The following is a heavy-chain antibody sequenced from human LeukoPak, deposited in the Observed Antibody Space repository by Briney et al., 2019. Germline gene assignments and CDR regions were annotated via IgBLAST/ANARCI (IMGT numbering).Heavy chain of an antibody. V-gene: IGHV4-59*01. J-gene: IGHJ6*03. Sequence: SETLSLTCTVSGGSISSYYWSWIRQPPGKRLEWIGYIYYSGSTNYKSSLKSRVTISVDTSKNQFSLKLSSVTAADTAVYYCARTTEGGYSYGYFYYYYMDVWGKGTTVTVSS. CDR2: IYYSGST. D-gene: IGHD5-18*01. CDR3: ARTTEGGYSYGYFYYYYMDV. CDR1: GGSISSYY.